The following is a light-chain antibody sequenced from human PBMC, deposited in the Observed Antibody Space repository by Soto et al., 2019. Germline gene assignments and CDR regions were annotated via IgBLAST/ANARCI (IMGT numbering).Light chain of an antibody. CDR3: QKYSSVPV. CDR2: AAS. V-gene: IGKV1-27*01. J-gene: IGKJ3*01. Sequence: DIQMTQSPTSLSASVGDRVTITCRASQGIRNYVAWYQQIPGKAPKLLIYAASTLQSGFPSRFSGSGSGTEFTLTINGLQPEAVATYSCQKYSSVPVFGPGTKVEIK. CDR1: QGIRNY.